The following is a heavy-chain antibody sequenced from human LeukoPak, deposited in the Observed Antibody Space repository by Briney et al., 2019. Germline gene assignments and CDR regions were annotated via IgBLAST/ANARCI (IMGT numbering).Heavy chain of an antibody. CDR3: GRGSSGRQIPYFDY. CDR2: IGTAGDT. Sequence: GGSLRLSCAASGFTYSSYDMHWVRQATGKGLEWVSAIGTAGDTYYPGSVKGRFTISRENAKNSLYLQMNSLRAGDTAVYYCGRGSSGRQIPYFDYWGQGTLATVSS. D-gene: IGHD3-10*01. V-gene: IGHV3-13*01. CDR1: GFTYSSYD. J-gene: IGHJ4*02.